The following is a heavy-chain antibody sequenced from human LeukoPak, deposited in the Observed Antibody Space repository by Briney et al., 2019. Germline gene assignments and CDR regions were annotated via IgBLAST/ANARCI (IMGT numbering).Heavy chain of an antibody. Sequence: PGGSLRLSCVASGFTFSNYAIHWVRQAPGKGLEWVAVISYDGSNKYYADSAKGRFTISRDNSKNTLYLQMNSLRVEDTAVYYCATVWMEKQLWLPFHHWGQGTLVTVSS. J-gene: IGHJ4*02. CDR2: ISYDGSNK. CDR1: GFTFSNYA. D-gene: IGHD5-18*01. CDR3: ATVWMEKQLWLPFHH. V-gene: IGHV3-30-3*01.